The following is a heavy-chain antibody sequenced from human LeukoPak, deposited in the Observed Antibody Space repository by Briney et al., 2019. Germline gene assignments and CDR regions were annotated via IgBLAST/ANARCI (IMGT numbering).Heavy chain of an antibody. D-gene: IGHD3-22*01. CDR2: IYTSGST. CDR3: ARAYYDSSGYYYEGSAFDI. CDR1: GGSISRYY. J-gene: IGHJ3*02. V-gene: IGHV4-4*07. Sequence: SATLSLTCTVSGGSISRYYWSWIPQPAGKGLEWIGRIYTSGSTNYNPSLKSRVTMSVDTSKNQFSLKLGSVTAADTAVYYCARAYYDSSGYYYEGSAFDIWGQGTMVTVSS.